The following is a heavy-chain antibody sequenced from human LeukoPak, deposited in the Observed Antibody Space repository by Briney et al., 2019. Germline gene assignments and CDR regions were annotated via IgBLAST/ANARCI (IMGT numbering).Heavy chain of an antibody. V-gene: IGHV3-7*05. Sequence: GGSLRLSCAASGFTFSSYEMNWVRQAAGKGLEWVANIKKDGSEKYYVDSVRGRFTISRDNAKNSLYLQVNSQRAEDTAVYYCAREMGWNYGDYWGQGTLVTVSS. CDR3: AREMGWNYGDY. J-gene: IGHJ4*02. D-gene: IGHD1-7*01. CDR2: IKKDGSEK. CDR1: GFTFSSYE.